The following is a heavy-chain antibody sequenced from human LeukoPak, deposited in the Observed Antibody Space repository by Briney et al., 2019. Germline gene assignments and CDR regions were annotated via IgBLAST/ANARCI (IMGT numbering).Heavy chain of an antibody. CDR2: IYYSGST. D-gene: IGHD6-19*01. Sequence: SETLSLTCTVSGGSISSYYWSWIRQPPGKGLEWIGYIYYSGSTNYNPSLKSRVTISVDTSKNQFSLKLSSVTAADTAVYYCARVSSSGWYHYMDVWGKGTTVTVSS. V-gene: IGHV4-59*01. CDR1: GGSISSYY. J-gene: IGHJ6*03. CDR3: ARVSSSGWYHYMDV.